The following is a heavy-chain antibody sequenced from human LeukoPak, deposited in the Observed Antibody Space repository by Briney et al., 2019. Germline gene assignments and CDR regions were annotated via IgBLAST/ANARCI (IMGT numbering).Heavy chain of an antibody. D-gene: IGHD4-11*01. Sequence: PGESLRLSCATSGFTFSSSTFGSYTMNWVRQAPGKGLEWVSSISSTGTYIYYTDSVKGRFTISRDIANSLLYLQMNSLRADDTAVYYCARDLDYSTGFDYWGQGTLATVSS. CDR2: ISSTGTYI. CDR3: ARDLDYSTGFDY. V-gene: IGHV3-21*01. J-gene: IGHJ4*02. CDR1: GFTFSSSTFGSYT.